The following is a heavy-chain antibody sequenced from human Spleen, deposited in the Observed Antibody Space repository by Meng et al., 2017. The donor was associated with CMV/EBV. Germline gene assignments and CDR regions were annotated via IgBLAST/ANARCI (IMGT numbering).Heavy chain of an antibody. V-gene: IGHV4-61*02. CDR2: IYTSGST. Sequence: QAQLEEAGPGLVKPSQTLSLTCTVSGRSISSGSYYWSWIRQPAGKGLEWIGRIYTSGSTNYNPSLKSRVTISVDTSKNQFSLKLSSVTAADTAVYYCASAPIAAAGSRLDYWGQGTLVTVSS. J-gene: IGHJ4*02. CDR1: GRSISSGSYY. CDR3: ASAPIAAAGSRLDY. D-gene: IGHD6-13*01.